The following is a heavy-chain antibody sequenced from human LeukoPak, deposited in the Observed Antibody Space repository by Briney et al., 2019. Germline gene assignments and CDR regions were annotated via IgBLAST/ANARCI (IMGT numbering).Heavy chain of an antibody. V-gene: IGHV3-30*02. CDR3: AKDNARDRKSYFDY. CDR2: IRSDGSNQ. J-gene: IGHJ4*02. D-gene: IGHD1-14*01. Sequence: GGSLRLSCAASGSTFSSYGIHWVRQAPGKGLEWVAFIRSDGSNQYYADSVKGRFTISRDNSKNTLYLQMNFLRAEDTAMYYCAKDNARDRKSYFDYWGQGTLVTVSS. CDR1: GSTFSSYG.